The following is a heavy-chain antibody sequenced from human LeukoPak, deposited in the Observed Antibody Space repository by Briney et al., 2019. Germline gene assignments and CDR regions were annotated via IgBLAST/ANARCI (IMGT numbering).Heavy chain of an antibody. CDR2: INHSGST. J-gene: IGHJ3*02. V-gene: IGHV4-34*01. Sequence: SETLSLTCAVYGGSFSGYYWSWIRQPPGKGLEWIGEINHSGSTNYNPSLKSRVTISVDTSKNQFSLKLSSMTATDTAVYYCARYYYDSSGYPPGGAFDIWGQGTMVTVSS. D-gene: IGHD3-22*01. CDR1: GGSFSGYY. CDR3: ARYYYDSSGYPPGGAFDI.